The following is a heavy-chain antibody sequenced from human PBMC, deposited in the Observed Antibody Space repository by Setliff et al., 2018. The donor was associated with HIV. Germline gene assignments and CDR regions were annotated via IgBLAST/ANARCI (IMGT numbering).Heavy chain of an antibody. CDR2: ILYGGNT. V-gene: IGHV4-39*02. CDR3: ARPTTGVGGGAAFDI. D-gene: IGHD2-8*01. J-gene: IGHJ3*02. Sequence: SETLSLTCTVXGGSVSSRGYYWGWIRQPPGKGPEWIANILYGGNTYYNPSLKSRVTISVDTSKNHFSLKLNSVTAADTAVYFCARPTTGVGGGAAFDIWGQGTMVTVSS. CDR1: GGSVSSRGYY.